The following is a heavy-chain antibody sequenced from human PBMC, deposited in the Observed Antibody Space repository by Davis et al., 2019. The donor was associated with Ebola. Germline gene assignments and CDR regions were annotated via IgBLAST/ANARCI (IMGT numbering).Heavy chain of an antibody. Sequence: GESLEISYAASGFTFSGSAMHWVRQASGKGLEWVGRIRSRANSYATAYAASVKGRFTISRDDSKNTAYLQMNSLKTEDTAVYYCTSGSGVDYWGQGTLVTVSS. V-gene: IGHV3-73*01. J-gene: IGHJ4*02. D-gene: IGHD1-26*01. CDR1: GFTFSGSA. CDR2: IRSRANSYAT. CDR3: TSGSGVDY.